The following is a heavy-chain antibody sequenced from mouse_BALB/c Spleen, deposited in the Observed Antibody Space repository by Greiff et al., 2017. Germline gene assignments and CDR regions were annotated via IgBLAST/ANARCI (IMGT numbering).Heavy chain of an antibody. CDR2: INPYNGDT. V-gene: IGHV1-20*02. D-gene: IGHD2-10*01. J-gene: IGHJ4*01. Sequence: VQLKQSGPELVKPGASVKISCKASGYSFTGYFMNWVMQSHGKSLEWIGRINPYNGDTFYNQKFKGKATLTVDKSSSTAHMELRSLASEDSAVYYCAKSYYGNYHDAMDYWGQGTSVNVSS. CDR1: GYSFTGYF. CDR3: AKSYYGNYHDAMDY.